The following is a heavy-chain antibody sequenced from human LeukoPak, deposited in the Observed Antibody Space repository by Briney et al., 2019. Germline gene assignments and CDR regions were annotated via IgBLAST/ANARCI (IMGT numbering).Heavy chain of an antibody. Sequence: GGSLRLSCAASGFTFSVSWMSWVRQAPGKGLEWVANIKEDGTVKNYVDSVKVRLTISRDNAKKSLFLQMNSLRAEDTAVYYCVKDRGWNTFDYWGQGTLVTVSS. V-gene: IGHV3-7*01. D-gene: IGHD1/OR15-1a*01. CDR1: GFTFSVSW. CDR3: VKDRGWNTFDY. CDR2: IKEDGTVK. J-gene: IGHJ4*02.